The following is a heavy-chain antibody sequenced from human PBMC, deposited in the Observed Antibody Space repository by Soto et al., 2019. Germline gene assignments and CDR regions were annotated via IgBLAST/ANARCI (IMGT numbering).Heavy chain of an antibody. CDR1: GFTFSSYA. CDR2: ISGSGGST. Sequence: EVQLLESGGGLVQPGGSLRLSCAASGFTFSSYAMSWVRQAPGKGLEWVSAISGSGGSTYYADSVKGRFTISRDNSKNTLYLKMNSLRAEDRAVYYCAKARERGSGWDYYFDSWGQGTLVTVSS. CDR3: AKARERGSGWDYYFDS. D-gene: IGHD3-10*01. J-gene: IGHJ4*02. V-gene: IGHV3-23*01.